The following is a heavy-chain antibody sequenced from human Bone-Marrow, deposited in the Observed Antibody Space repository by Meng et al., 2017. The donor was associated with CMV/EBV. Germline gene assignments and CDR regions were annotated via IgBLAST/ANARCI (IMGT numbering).Heavy chain of an antibody. CDR2: VVPLLGIA. D-gene: IGHD2-2*01. CDR1: GGTFRAYT. V-gene: IGHV1-69*04. CDR3: ARDMAFCSSTNCNAAAFDI. Sequence: SVKVSCKASGGTFRAYTINWVRQVPGQGLEWMGRVVPLLGIANYAQKFQGRVTITADKSTTTAYMHLSSLRSEDTAVYYCARDMAFCSSTNCNAAAFDIWGQGTMVTVSS. J-gene: IGHJ3*02.